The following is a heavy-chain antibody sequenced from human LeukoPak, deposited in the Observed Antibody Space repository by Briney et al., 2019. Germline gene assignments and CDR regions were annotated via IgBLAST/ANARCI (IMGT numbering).Heavy chain of an antibody. J-gene: IGHJ4*02. V-gene: IGHV1-69*10. CDR3: ARWAGYCETANCRYYLDF. CDR1: GGTFSSYS. CDR2: IVPRLMRT. Sequence: SSVKVSCKAAGGTFSSYSFAWVRQAPGEGLEWMGGIVPRLMRTDYAQKFWGRLTITADTPTDVVFMELSSLSSEDTAVYFCARWAGYCETANCRYYLDFWGQGTLVTVSS. D-gene: IGHD2-15*01.